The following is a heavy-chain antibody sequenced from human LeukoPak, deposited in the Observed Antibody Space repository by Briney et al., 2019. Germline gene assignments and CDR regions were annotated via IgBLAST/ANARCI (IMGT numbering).Heavy chain of an antibody. Sequence: SETLSLTCTVSGGSISSSSYYWGWIRQPPGKGLEWIGSIYYSGSTYYNPSLKSRVTISVDTSKNQFSLKLSSVTAADTAVYYCARTHVAVAGTDYWGQGTLVTVSS. CDR2: IYYSGST. CDR3: ARTHVAVAGTDY. V-gene: IGHV4-39*01. D-gene: IGHD6-19*01. CDR1: GGSISSSSYY. J-gene: IGHJ4*02.